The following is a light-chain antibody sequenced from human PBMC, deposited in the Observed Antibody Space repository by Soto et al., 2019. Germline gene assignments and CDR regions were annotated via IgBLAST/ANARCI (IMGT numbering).Light chain of an antibody. CDR3: QQYYDWPPWT. Sequence: IVMTQSPGTLSVSPGERATLSCRASQSVDSKLAWYQQKPGQAPRLLIYGASTRATDIPARFSGSGSGTEFTLTISSLQSEDFAVYYCQQYYDWPPWTVGQWTKVEIK. CDR2: GAS. CDR1: QSVDSK. J-gene: IGKJ1*01. V-gene: IGKV3-15*01.